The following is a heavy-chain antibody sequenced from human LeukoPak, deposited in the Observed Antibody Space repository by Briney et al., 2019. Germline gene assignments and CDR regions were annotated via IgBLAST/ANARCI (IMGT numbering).Heavy chain of an antibody. CDR3: AETGIGY. CDR2: ISGSSIYT. V-gene: IGHV3-11*03. CDR1: GFTFSDYH. D-gene: IGHD1-14*01. Sequence: PGGSLRLSCAASGFTFSDYHMTWIRQAPGKGLEWVSYISGSSIYTRYADSVKGRFTISIDNAKNTRYLQMNRLRAEDTPVYYCAETGIGYWGQGTLVTVSS. J-gene: IGHJ4*02.